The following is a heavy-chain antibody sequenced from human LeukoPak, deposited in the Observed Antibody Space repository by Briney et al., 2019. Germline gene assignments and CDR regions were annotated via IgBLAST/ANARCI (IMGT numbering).Heavy chain of an antibody. J-gene: IGHJ4*02. Sequence: PSETLSLTCAVYGGSFSGYYWSWIRQPPGKGLEWIGEINHSGSTNYNPSLKSRVTISVDTSKNQFSLKLSSVTAADTAVYYCARGFYYYGSGSEPSGWGRGTLVTVSS. CDR3: ARGFYYYGSGSEPSG. D-gene: IGHD3-10*01. CDR1: GGSFSGYY. CDR2: INHSGST. V-gene: IGHV4-34*01.